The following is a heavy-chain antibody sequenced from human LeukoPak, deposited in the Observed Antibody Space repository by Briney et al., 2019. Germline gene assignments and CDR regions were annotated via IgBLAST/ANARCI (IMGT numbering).Heavy chain of an antibody. CDR3: AKSFWISGWYVGFDS. Sequence: SETPSLTCSVSGGSITTGGYSWTWIRQSAEKGLEWIGRISTRGSTTYNPSLESRVSISLDTSKNQFSLKLNSVTAADTAVYYCAKSFWISGWYVGFDSWGQGTLVTVSS. V-gene: IGHV4-61*02. CDR2: ISTRGST. D-gene: IGHD6-19*01. J-gene: IGHJ4*02. CDR1: GGSITTGGYS.